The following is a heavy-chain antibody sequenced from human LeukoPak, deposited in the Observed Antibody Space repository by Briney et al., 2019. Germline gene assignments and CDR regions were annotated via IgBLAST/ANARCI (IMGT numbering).Heavy chain of an antibody. CDR3: ARDRVGLATRWFDY. CDR1: GGSISSYY. D-gene: IGHD6-19*01. V-gene: IGHV4-59*12. CDR2: IYYSGST. Sequence: KPSETLSLTCTVSGGSISSYYWSWIRQPPGKGLEWIGYIYYSGSTNYNPSLKSRVTISVDTSKNQFSLKLSSVTAADTAVYYCARDRVGLATRWFDYWGQGTLVTVSS. J-gene: IGHJ4*02.